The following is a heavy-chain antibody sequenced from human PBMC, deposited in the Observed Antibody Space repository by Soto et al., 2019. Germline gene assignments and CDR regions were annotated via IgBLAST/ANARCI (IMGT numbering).Heavy chain of an antibody. J-gene: IGHJ4*02. D-gene: IGHD3-10*01. CDR2: IGFVGDT. Sequence: EVQLVESGGGLVQPGGSLRLSCAASGFIFSSYDLHWVRHAAGKGLEWVSAIGFVGDTYYPDSVKGRFTISREDAKNSLYLQMNSVIAEETAVYYCARGGIYVSGSQGVFLDYWGQGTLVTVSS. V-gene: IGHV3-13*01. CDR1: GFIFSSYD. CDR3: ARGGIYVSGSQGVFLDY.